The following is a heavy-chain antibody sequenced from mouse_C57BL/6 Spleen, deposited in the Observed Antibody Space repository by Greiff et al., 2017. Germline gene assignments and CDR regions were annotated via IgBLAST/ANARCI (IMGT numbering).Heavy chain of an antibody. D-gene: IGHD2-3*01. Sequence: EVQLQQSGPELVKPGASVKISCKASGYTFTDYYMNWVKQSHGKSLEWIGDINPNNGGTSYNQKFKGKATLTVDKSSSTAYMELRSLTSEDSAVYYCARKRGDGYSYAMDYWGQGTSVTVSS. J-gene: IGHJ4*01. V-gene: IGHV1-26*01. CDR3: ARKRGDGYSYAMDY. CDR1: GYTFTDYY. CDR2: INPNNGGT.